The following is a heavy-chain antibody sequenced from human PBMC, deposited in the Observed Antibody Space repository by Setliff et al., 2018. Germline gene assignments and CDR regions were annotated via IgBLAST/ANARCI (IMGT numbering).Heavy chain of an antibody. V-gene: IGHV4-59*12. CDR3: VTIRDRQGPYIYSYYMDV. D-gene: IGHD2-21*01. CDR2: IYYSGNT. J-gene: IGHJ6*03. Sequence: SETLSLTCTVSGGSISSYYWSWIRQAPGKGLEWIGYIYYSGNTYYNPSLKSRVTISVDTSKNQFSLKINSVTAADTAVYYCVTIRDRQGPYIYSYYMDVWGEGTTVTVSS. CDR1: GGSISSYY.